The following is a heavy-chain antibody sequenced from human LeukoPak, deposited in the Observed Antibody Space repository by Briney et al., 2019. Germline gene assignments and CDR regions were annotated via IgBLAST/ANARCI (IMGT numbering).Heavy chain of an antibody. D-gene: IGHD6-6*01. J-gene: IGHJ4*02. Sequence: SETLSLTCTVSGGSISSYYWSWIRQPPGKGLEWIGYIYTSGSTNYNPSLKSRVTMSVDTSKNQFSLKLSSVTAADTAVYYCARDSSSGTFDYWGQGTLVTVSS. V-gene: IGHV4-4*08. CDR1: GGSISSYY. CDR2: IYTSGST. CDR3: ARDSSSGTFDY.